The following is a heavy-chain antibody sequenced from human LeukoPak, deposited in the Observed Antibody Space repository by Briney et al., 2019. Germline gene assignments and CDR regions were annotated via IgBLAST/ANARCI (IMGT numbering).Heavy chain of an antibody. Sequence: ASVKVSCMSSGYTFTNFYMHWLRQAPGQGLEWMGLINPSGSRTWFSEKFQGRIILTRDMSTSTDYMELSSLRSEDTAVYYCARGFGVLEGRIWGQGTMVTVSS. D-gene: IGHD3-10*01. CDR3: ARGFGVLEGRI. CDR2: INPSGSRT. CDR1: GYTFTNFY. J-gene: IGHJ3*02. V-gene: IGHV1-46*01.